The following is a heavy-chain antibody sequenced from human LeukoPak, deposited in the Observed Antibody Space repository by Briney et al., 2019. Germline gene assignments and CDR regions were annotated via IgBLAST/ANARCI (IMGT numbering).Heavy chain of an antibody. Sequence: PGGSLRLSCAASGFTFSSYAMSWVRQAPGKGLEWVSAISGSGGSTYYANSVKGRFTISRDNSKNTLYLQMNSLRAEDTAVYYCAKGDDYVWGSYRYGYYFDYWGQGTLVTVSS. J-gene: IGHJ4*02. V-gene: IGHV3-23*01. CDR2: ISGSGGST. CDR3: AKGDDYVWGSYRYGYYFDY. CDR1: GFTFSSYA. D-gene: IGHD3-16*02.